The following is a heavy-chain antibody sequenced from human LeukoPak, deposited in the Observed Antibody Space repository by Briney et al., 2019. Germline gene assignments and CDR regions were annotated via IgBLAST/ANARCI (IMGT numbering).Heavy chain of an antibody. CDR1: GFTVRSNY. CDR3: ARVAVTTI. J-gene: IGHJ4*02. CDR2: IYSGGST. V-gene: IGHV3-66*01. Sequence: GGSLRLSCVPSGFTVRSNYMSWVRQAPGKGLEWVSVIYSGGSTYYADSVKGRFTISRDNSKNTLYLQMNSLRAEDTAVYYCARVAVTTIWGQRTLVTISS. D-gene: IGHD4-17*01.